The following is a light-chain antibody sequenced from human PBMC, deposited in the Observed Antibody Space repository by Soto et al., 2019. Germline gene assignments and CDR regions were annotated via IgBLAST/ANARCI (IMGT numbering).Light chain of an antibody. J-gene: IGLJ2*01. CDR3: AAWDGSLNGWV. CDR2: RND. Sequence: QSVLTQAPSASGTPGQRVTISCSGSSSNIGSNTVSWYQQVPGTAPKLLIYRNDQRPSGVPDRFSGSKSGTSASLAIGGLQSEDEADYYCAAWDGSLNGWVFGGGTKLTVL. V-gene: IGLV1-44*01. CDR1: SSNIGSNT.